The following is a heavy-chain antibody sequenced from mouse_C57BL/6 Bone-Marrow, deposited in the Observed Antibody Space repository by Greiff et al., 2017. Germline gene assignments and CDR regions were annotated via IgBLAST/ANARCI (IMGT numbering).Heavy chain of an antibody. CDR2: IHPNSGST. CDR1: GYTFTSYW. CDR3: ARDYYGSSPAWFAY. J-gene: IGHJ3*01. D-gene: IGHD1-1*01. V-gene: IGHV1-64*01. Sequence: QVQLQQPGAELVKPGASVKLSCKASGYTFTSYWMHWVKQRPGQGLEWIGMIHPNSGSTNYNEKFKSKATLTVDKSSSTAYMQLSSLTSEDSAVYYCARDYYGSSPAWFAYWGQGLWSLSLQ.